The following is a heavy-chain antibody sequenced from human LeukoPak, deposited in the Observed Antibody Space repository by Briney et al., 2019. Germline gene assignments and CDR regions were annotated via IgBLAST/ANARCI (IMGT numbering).Heavy chain of an antibody. V-gene: IGHV3-23*01. CDR2: ISGSGGDT. D-gene: IGHD1-26*01. J-gene: IGHJ4*02. CDR1: GFTFSNFL. Sequence: GGSLRLSCAASGFTFSNFLMTWVRQAPGKGPEWVSAISGSGGDTYYADSAKGRFTISRDNSKNTLYLQMNSLRAEDTAVYYCAKKGATTGDFDYWGQGTLVTVSS. CDR3: AKKGATTGDFDY.